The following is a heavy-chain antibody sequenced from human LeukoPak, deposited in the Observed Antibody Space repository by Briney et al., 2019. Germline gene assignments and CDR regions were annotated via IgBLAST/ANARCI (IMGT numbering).Heavy chain of an antibody. J-gene: IGHJ4*02. CDR2: ISSSGSTI. CDR1: GFTFSSYE. D-gene: IGHD6-19*01. Sequence: GGSLRLSCAASGFTFSSYEMNWVRQAPVKGLEWVSYISSSGSTIYYADSVKGRFTISRDNAKNSLYLQMNSLRAEDTAVYYCARMGIAVAATADWGQGTLVTVSS. V-gene: IGHV3-48*03. CDR3: ARMGIAVAATAD.